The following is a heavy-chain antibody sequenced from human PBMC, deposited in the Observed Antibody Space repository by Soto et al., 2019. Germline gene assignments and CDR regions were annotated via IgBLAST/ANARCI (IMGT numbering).Heavy chain of an antibody. Sequence: EVQLVESGGGLIQPGGSLRLSCAASGFTVSSNYMSWVRQAPGKGLEWVSVIFTGGSTSYADSVKGRFTISRDNSKNTGNRQMNSLRAEDTAVYYCARDLGRDSNQHWGQGTLVTVSS. V-gene: IGHV3-53*01. J-gene: IGHJ1*01. CDR3: ARDLGRDSNQH. CDR2: IFTGGST. D-gene: IGHD4-4*01. CDR1: GFTVSSNY.